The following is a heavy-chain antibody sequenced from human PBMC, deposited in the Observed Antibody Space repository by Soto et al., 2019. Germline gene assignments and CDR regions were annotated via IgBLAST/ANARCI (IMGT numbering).Heavy chain of an antibody. CDR1: GISITSYY. CDR3: ARWTTVDFDH. J-gene: IGHJ4*02. Sequence: SETLSLTCTVSGISITSYYWSWIRQPPGKGLEWIGSIYYSESINYNPSLKSRAAVSVDTSKNQFSLKLNSLTAADTAVYYCARWTTVDFDHWGQGTLVTVSS. D-gene: IGHD4-17*01. V-gene: IGHV4-59*01. CDR2: IYYSESI.